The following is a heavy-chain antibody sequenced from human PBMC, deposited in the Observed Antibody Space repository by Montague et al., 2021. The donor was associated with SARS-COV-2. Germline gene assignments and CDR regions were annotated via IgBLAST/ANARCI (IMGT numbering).Heavy chain of an antibody. CDR1: GDSIISNNW. D-gene: IGHD3-10*01. Sequence: SETLSLTCAVSGDSIISNNWWGWVRQTPHKGLEWIGEIYHLGGTNYNPSLESRITMWIDKSNNQFSLTLTSVTAADTAVYHCARLISMSRGPIRHYMWFDPWGPGTLVTVSS. CDR2: IYHLGGT. CDR3: ARLISMSRGPIRHYMWFDP. V-gene: IGHV4-4*02. J-gene: IGHJ5*02.